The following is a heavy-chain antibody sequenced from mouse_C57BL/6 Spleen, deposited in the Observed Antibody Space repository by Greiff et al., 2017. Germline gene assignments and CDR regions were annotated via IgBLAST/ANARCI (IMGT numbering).Heavy chain of an antibody. Sequence: VQLQQSGAELVKPGASVKLSCTASGFNIKDYYMHWVKQRTEQGLEWIGRIDPEDGETKYATKFQGKATITADTSSNTAYLQLSSLTSEDTAVYYCARSGAGTGYFDVWGTGTTVTVSS. CDR1: GFNIKDYY. D-gene: IGHD4-1*01. V-gene: IGHV14-2*01. CDR3: ARSGAGTGYFDV. CDR2: IDPEDGET. J-gene: IGHJ1*03.